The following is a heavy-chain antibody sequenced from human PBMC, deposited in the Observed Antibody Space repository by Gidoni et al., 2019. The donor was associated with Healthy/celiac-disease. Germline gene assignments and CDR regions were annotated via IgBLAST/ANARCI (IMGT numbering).Heavy chain of an antibody. J-gene: IGHJ6*02. CDR3: ARDYDFRYGMDV. Sequence: QVQLVESGGGEVQPGRSLRLYCSASGFTFSSYGMHWGRQAPGKGLEWWAVIWYDGRKKYYAYSVKGRFTISRDNSKNTLYLQMNSLRAEDTAVYYCARDYDFRYGMDVWGQGTTVTVSS. CDR1: GFTFSSYG. CDR2: IWYDGRKK. V-gene: IGHV3-33*01. D-gene: IGHD3-3*01.